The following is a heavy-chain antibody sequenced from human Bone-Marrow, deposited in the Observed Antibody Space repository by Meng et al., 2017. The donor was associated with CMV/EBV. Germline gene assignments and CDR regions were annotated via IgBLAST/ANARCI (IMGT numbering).Heavy chain of an antibody. J-gene: IGHJ6*02. CDR3: ARVAGGYSSSWYPYYYYGMDV. Sequence: SETLSLTCTVSGGSISSGDYYWSWIRQPPGKGLEWIGYIYYSGSTYYNPSLKSRVTISVDTSKNQFSLKLSSVTAADTAVYYCARVAGGYSSSWYPYYYYGMDVWGQGTTVTVSS. CDR2: IYYSGST. D-gene: IGHD6-13*01. V-gene: IGHV4-30-4*08. CDR1: GGSISSGDYY.